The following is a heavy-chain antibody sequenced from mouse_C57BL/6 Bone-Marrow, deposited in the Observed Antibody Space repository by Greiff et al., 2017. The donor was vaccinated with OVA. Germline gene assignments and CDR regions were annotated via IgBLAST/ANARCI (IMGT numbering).Heavy chain of an antibody. CDR3: ARKKDYEEFAY. CDR1: GYAFSSSW. J-gene: IGHJ3*01. Sequence: VQVVESGPELVKPGASVKISCKASGYAFSSSWMNWVKQTPGKGLEWIGRIYPGDGDTNYTGKFKGKATLTADKSPSTAYMQLSSLTSEDPAVYFCARKKDYEEFAYWGQGTLVTVSA. D-gene: IGHD1-1*01. CDR2: IYPGDGDT. V-gene: IGHV1-82*01.